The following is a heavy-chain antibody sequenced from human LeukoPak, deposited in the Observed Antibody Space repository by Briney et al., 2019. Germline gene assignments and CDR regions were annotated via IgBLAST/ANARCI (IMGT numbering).Heavy chain of an antibody. CDR3: RITMVRGAPQHMDV. CDR2: INHSGCT. V-gene: IGHV4-34*01. CDR1: GGSFSGYY. Sequence: SETLSLTCAVYGGSFSGYYWSWIRQPPGKGLEWIGEINHSGCTNYNPSLKSRVTISVDTSKNQFSLKLSSVTAADTAVYYCRITMVRGAPQHMDVWGKGTTVTVSS. J-gene: IGHJ6*03. D-gene: IGHD3-10*01.